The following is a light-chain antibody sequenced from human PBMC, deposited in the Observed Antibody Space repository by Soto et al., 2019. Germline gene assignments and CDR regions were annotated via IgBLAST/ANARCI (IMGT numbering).Light chain of an antibody. Sequence: LPTIKENRVTITCRASQSISTYLNWYQQKPGKAPNLLIYAASSLQSGVPSRFSGSGSGTDFTLTICSLQPEDCATYCSPLTFYAPQPFAEGTKVDI. J-gene: IGKJ4*02. CDR2: AAS. V-gene: IGKV1-39*01. CDR1: QSISTY. CDR3: PLTFYAPQP.